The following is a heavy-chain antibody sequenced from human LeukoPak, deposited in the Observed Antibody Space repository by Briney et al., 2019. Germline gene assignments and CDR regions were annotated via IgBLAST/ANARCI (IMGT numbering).Heavy chain of an antibody. CDR1: GFTFSSYA. CDR2: TRGGGSGT. J-gene: IGHJ3*02. V-gene: IGHV3-23*01. D-gene: IGHD3-22*01. CDR3: AKDPGLDAFDI. Sequence: TGGSLRLSCAASGFTFSSYAMSWVRQAPGKGLEWVSATRGGGSGTHYADSVKGRFTTSRDSSNNTLSLQMNSLRAEDTAVYFCAKDPGLDAFDIWGQGTMVTVSS.